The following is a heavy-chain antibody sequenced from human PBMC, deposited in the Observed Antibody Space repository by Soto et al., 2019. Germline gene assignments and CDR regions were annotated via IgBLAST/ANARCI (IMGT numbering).Heavy chain of an antibody. CDR1: GFTFSSYA. D-gene: IGHD6-13*01. J-gene: IGHJ4*02. CDR3: AKDRARLHGYSSSWASEPSDY. V-gene: IGHV3-23*01. CDR2: ISGSGGST. Sequence: EVQLLESGGGLVQPGGSLSVSWAASGFTFSSYAMSWVRQAPGKGLEWVSAISGSGGSTYYADSVKGRFTISRDNSKNTLYLQMNSLRAEDTAVYYCAKDRARLHGYSSSWASEPSDYWGQGTLVTVSS.